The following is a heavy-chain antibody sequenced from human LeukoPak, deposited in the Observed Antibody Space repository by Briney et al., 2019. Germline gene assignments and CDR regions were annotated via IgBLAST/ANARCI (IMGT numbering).Heavy chain of an antibody. J-gene: IGHJ4*02. D-gene: IGHD2-21*01. Sequence: GGSLRLSCAASGFTFSNHWIHWVRQAPGKGLVWVSRIDEGGSNAMYADSVKGRFSISRDNAKNTVNLQMNSLRAEDTGVYYCIRDEALWRLDYWGQGTLVTVSS. V-gene: IGHV3-74*03. CDR3: IRDEALWRLDY. CDR2: IDEGGSNA. CDR1: GFTFSNHW.